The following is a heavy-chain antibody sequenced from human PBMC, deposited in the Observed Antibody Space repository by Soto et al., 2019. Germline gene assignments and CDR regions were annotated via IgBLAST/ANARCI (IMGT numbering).Heavy chain of an antibody. Sequence: PSETLSIGCTVSGGSITSSNYYCSWILQSPGEGLEWIGHIYSSGSAYYNPSLMSRVSMSIDTSKNQFSLSLNSVTVADTAVYFCARELRGYSYGPGEVFWGRGTLVTVSS. V-gene: IGHV4-30-4*01. CDR3: ARELRGYSYGPGEVF. CDR2: IYSSGSA. D-gene: IGHD5-18*01. J-gene: IGHJ4*02. CDR1: GGSITSSNYY.